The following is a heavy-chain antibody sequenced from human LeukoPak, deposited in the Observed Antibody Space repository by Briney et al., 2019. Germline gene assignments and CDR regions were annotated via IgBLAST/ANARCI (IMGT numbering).Heavy chain of an antibody. CDR2: IRSKANSYAT. V-gene: IGHV3-73*01. CDR3: IIGGATKSFDY. D-gene: IGHD1-26*01. Sequence: PGGSLRLSCAASGFTFSGSAMHWVRQASGKGLEWVGRIRSKANSYATAYAASVKGRFTISRDDSKNTAYLQMNSLKTEDTAVYYCIIGGATKSFDYWGQGPLVPVSS. CDR1: GFTFSGSA. J-gene: IGHJ4*02.